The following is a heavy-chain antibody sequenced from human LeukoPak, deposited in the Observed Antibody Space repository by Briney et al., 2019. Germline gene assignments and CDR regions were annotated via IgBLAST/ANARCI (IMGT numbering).Heavy chain of an antibody. V-gene: IGHV4-34*01. D-gene: IGHD3-9*01. CDR3: ARGGGLRYFDWLLPEDAFDI. CDR2: INHSGST. J-gene: IGHJ3*02. Sequence: SETLSLTCAVYGGSFSGYYWSWIRQPPGKGLEWIGEINHSGSTNYNPSLKSRVPISVDTPKNQFSLKLSSVTAADTAVYYCARGGGLRYFDWLLPEDAFDIWGQGTMVTVSS. CDR1: GGSFSGYY.